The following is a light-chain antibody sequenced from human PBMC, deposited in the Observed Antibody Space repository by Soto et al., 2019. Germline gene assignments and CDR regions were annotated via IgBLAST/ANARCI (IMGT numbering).Light chain of an antibody. V-gene: IGKV1-12*02. J-gene: IGKJ5*01. CDR1: QVISSW. CDR3: QQPFSAPSIT. Sequence: DIQMPQSPSTLSASVGDRVTITGRASQVISSWLVWYQQKPGKAPKLLIYAASSLQSGVPSRFSGSRSGTDFTLTISSLHPEDVATYYCQQPFSAPSITVGQGTRLEIK. CDR2: AAS.